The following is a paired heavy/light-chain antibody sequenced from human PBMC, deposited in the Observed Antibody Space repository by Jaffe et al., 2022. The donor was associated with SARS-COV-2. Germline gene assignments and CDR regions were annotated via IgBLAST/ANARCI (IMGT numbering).Light chain of an antibody. CDR1: QDINYN. J-gene: IGKJ2*01. CDR3: QKHGSAPHT. V-gene: IGKV1-27*01. CDR2: GAS. Sequence: DIQMTQSPSSLSASVGDRVTITCRASQDINYNLAWYQQKPGTAPKLLIYGASTLQPGVPSRFSGSGSGTDFTLTISSLRPEDVATYFCQKHGSAPHTFGQGTKLEI.
Heavy chain of an antibody. CDR2: ITSRAQGGAI. V-gene: IGHV3-49*03. CDR1: GFTFGDYA. D-gene: IGHD3-10*01. J-gene: IGHJ4*02. CDR3: AAPYSYGSGTCG. Sequence: EVQVVESGGGLEQPGRSLRLSCTTSGFTFGDYAVGWFRQAPGKGLEWVGFITSRAQGGAIEYAASVKGRFTISRDDSKSTAYLQMNSLKTDDTAVYYCAAPYSYGSGTCGWGQGTLVTVSS.